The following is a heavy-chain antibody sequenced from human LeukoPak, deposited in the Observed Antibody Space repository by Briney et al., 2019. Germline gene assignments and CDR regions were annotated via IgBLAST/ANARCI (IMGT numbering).Heavy chain of an antibody. CDR2: ISSSSSTI. CDR1: GFTFSSYS. Sequence: PGGSLRLSCAASGFTFSSYSMNWVRQAPGKGLEWVSYISSSSSTIYYADPVKGRFTISRDNAKNSLYLQMNSLRDEDTAVYYCARGDGDIVVVPAAIQGAFDIWGQGTMVTVSS. CDR3: ARGDGDIVVVPAAIQGAFDI. D-gene: IGHD2-2*01. J-gene: IGHJ3*02. V-gene: IGHV3-48*02.